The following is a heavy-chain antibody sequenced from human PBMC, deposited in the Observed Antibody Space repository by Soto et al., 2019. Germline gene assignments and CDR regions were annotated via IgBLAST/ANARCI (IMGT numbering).Heavy chain of an antibody. V-gene: IGHV3-7*01. J-gene: IGHJ4*02. D-gene: IGHD5-12*01. CDR2: IKQDGSEK. CDR3: ARDSRSGYDPGASD. Sequence: EVQLVESGGGLVQPGGSLRLSCAASGFTVSSYGMSWVRQAPGKGLEWVANIKQDGSEKYYVDSVKRRFTISRDNAKNSLYLQMNSLRAEDTAVYYCARDSRSGYDPGASDWGQGTLVTVSS. CDR1: GFTVSSYG.